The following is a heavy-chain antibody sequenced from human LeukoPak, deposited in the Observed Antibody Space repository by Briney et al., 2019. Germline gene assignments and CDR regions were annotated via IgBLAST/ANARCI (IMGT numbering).Heavy chain of an antibody. CDR3: ARRIAAAAAPYYFDY. J-gene: IGHJ4*02. Sequence: GGPLRLSCAASGFTFSSYAMSWVRQAPGKGLLWVSRINSDGSSTSYADSVKGRFTISRDNAKNTLYLQMNSLRAEDTAVYYCARRIAAAAAPYYFDYWGQGTLVTVSS. CDR1: GFTFSSYA. V-gene: IGHV3-74*01. D-gene: IGHD6-13*01. CDR2: INSDGSST.